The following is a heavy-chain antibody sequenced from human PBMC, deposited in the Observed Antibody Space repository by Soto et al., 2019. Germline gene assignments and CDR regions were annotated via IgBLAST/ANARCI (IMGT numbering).Heavy chain of an antibody. V-gene: IGHV3-30*03. J-gene: IGHJ4*02. CDR3: VRSIAVDPGGY. CDR2: ISYDGSNK. Sequence: QVQLVESGGGVVQPGRSLRLSCAASGFTFSSYGMHWVRQAPGKGLEWVAVISYDGSNKYYADSVKGRFTISRDNSKNTLYLQMNSLRAEDTAVYYCVRSIAVDPGGYWGQGTLVTVSS. D-gene: IGHD6-19*01. CDR1: GFTFSSYG.